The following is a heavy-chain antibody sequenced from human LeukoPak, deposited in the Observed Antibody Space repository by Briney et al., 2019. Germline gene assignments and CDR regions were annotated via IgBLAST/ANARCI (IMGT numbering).Heavy chain of an antibody. D-gene: IGHD3-22*01. Sequence: GGSLRLSCAASGFTFSSYAMSWVRQAPGKGLEWVSAISGSGGSTYYADSVKGRFTISRDNSKNTLYLQMNSLRAEDTAVYCCAKADYYDSSGYPPFDYWGQGTLVTVSS. CDR1: GFTFSSYA. V-gene: IGHV3-23*01. CDR2: ISGSGGST. J-gene: IGHJ4*02. CDR3: AKADYYDSSGYPPFDY.